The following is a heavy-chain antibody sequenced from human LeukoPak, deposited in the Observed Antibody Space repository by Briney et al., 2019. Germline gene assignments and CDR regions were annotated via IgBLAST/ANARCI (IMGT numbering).Heavy chain of an antibody. CDR1: GFTFTSYD. Sequence: GGSLRLSCAASGFTFTSYDMSWVRQAPGKGLEWVSGINNSGGRTFYADSVKGRFTISRDNSKNTLYLEMNSLRVEDTALYYCARRGSFDIWGQGTMVTVSS. V-gene: IGHV3-23*01. CDR3: ARRGSFDI. D-gene: IGHD3-10*01. J-gene: IGHJ3*02. CDR2: INNSGGRT.